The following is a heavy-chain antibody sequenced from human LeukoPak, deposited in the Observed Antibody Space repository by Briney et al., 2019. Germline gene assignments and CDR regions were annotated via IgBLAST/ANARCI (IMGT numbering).Heavy chain of an antibody. CDR2: ISYTGIT. J-gene: IGHJ4*02. Sequence: PSETLSLTCTVSGGSMSSYYWGWIRQPPGKGLEWIGSISYTGITAYKASLESRVTISLDTSKNQFSLTLGSVTAADTAVYYCARVGYSSSWYFDYWGQGTLVTVSS. CDR3: ARVGYSSSWYFDY. D-gene: IGHD6-13*01. V-gene: IGHV4-39*07. CDR1: GGSMSSYY.